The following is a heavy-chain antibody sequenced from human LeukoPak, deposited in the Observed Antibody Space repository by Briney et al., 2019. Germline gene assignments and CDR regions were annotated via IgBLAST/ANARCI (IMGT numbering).Heavy chain of an antibody. D-gene: IGHD3-22*01. CDR1: GFTFSSYG. Sequence: GGSLRLSCAASGFTFSSYGMHWVRQAPGKGLEWVAVIWYDGSNKYYADSVKGRFTISRDNSKNTLYLQMNSLRAEDTAVYYCAKDYISYYYDSSGYNDWGQGTLVTVSS. CDR2: IWYDGSNK. J-gene: IGHJ1*01. CDR3: AKDYISYYYDSSGYND. V-gene: IGHV3-33*06.